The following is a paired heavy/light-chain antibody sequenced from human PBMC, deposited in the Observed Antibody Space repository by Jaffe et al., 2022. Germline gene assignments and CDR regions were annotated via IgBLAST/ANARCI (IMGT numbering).Light chain of an antibody. J-gene: IGKJ2*01. CDR1: QTVLFTSNNKNY. CDR2: WAS. CDR3: QQYYTLPYT. V-gene: IGKV4-1*01. Sequence: DIVMTQSPDSLAVSLGERATLNCKSSQTVLFTSNNKNYLAWYQQKAGQPPRLLVYWASARESGVPDRFSGSGSATDFTLTISSLQAEDVAVYYCQQYYTLPYTFGQGTKLEIK.
Heavy chain of an antibody. J-gene: IGHJ2*01. CDR2: ISASGDKT. CDR3: AKDGFCSTTTCARTYYFDV. D-gene: IGHD2-2*03. Sequence: EVQLLESGGGLVQPGGSLRLSCAASGFTFTNYAVTWVRQAPGKGLEWLSSISASGDKTYYADSVKGRLSISRDNSKNTLYLQMNSLRAEDTAKYYCAKDGFCSTTTCARTYYFDVWGRGTLVTVSS. V-gene: IGHV3-23*01. CDR1: GFTFTNYA.